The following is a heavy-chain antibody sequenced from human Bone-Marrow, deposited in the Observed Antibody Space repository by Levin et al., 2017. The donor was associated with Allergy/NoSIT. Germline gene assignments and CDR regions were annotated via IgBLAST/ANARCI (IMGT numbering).Heavy chain of an antibody. J-gene: IGHJ4*02. Sequence: SVKVSCKASEGTFSSYTLSWVRQAPGQGLEWMGRIIPILGLVNYTQKLQGRVTIPADKSTHTASVALSSLRSEDTAIYYCATKGCDTSTGYPIDCWGQGTLVIVSS. V-gene: IGHV1-69*02. CDR3: ATKGCDTSTGYPIDC. CDR1: EGTFSSYT. D-gene: IGHD3-9*01. CDR2: IIPILGLV.